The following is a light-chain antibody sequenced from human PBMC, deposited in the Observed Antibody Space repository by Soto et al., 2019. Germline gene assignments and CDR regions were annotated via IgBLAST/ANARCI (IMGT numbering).Light chain of an antibody. CDR1: QSVSGT. CDR3: QQYNNWPPTIT. V-gene: IGKV3-15*01. J-gene: IGKJ5*01. Sequence: EIVMTQSPATLSVSPGERATLSCRASQSVSGTLAWYPQKPGQAPSLLIYVPSTRATGTPARFSGSGSGTEFTLTISSLQSEDFAVYYCQQYNNWPPTITFGQGTRLEIK. CDR2: VPS.